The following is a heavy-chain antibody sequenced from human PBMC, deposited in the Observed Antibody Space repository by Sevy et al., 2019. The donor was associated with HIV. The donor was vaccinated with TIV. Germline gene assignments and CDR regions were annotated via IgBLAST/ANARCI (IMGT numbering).Heavy chain of an antibody. V-gene: IGHV3-30-3*01. CDR3: AILGVDCVSTNCYGMRSLSFDF. D-gene: IGHD2-2*01. Sequence: GGSLRLSCAASGFTFSSFAMHWVRQAPGKGLEWVAVISYDGSSKYNPDSVKGRFNISRDNANNTLYLQMNRLRPEVTAVYFCAILGVDCVSTNCYGMRSLSFDFWGQGTLVTVSS. J-gene: IGHJ4*02. CDR1: GFTFSSFA. CDR2: ISYDGSSK.